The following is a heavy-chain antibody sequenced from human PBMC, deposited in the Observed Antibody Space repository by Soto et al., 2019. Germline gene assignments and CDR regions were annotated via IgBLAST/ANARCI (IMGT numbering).Heavy chain of an antibody. V-gene: IGHV1-69*01. CDR2: FVPMFSSS. CDR1: GTTFSTHG. Sequence: QVQLVQSGAEVRKPGSSVNVSCKASGTTFSTHGIHWVRQAPGQGLEWMGGFVPMFSSSNYAQKFQGRLTIVADESTNSAYMELSSLIADDSAIYYCARSGGTYYFDHWGQGTLVTVSS. D-gene: IGHD1-1*01. J-gene: IGHJ4*02. CDR3: ARSGGTYYFDH.